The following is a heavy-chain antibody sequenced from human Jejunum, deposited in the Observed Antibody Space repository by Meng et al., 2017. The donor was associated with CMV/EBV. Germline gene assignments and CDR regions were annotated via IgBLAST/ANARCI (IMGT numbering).Heavy chain of an antibody. CDR3: MRSLDY. CDR2: IKQDGDEK. J-gene: IGHJ4*02. V-gene: IGHV3-7*01. CDR1: GFSFSNYW. Sequence: SLKISCAASGFSFSNYWMDWVRQTPGKGLEWVANIKQDGDEKYYVDSVEGRFTISRDNAKNSLYLQMNSLRAEDTAVYYCMRSLDYWGQGTLVTVSS.